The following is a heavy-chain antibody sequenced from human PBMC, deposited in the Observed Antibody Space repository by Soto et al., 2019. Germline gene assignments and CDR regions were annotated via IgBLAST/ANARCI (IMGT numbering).Heavy chain of an antibody. V-gene: IGHV3-30*18. CDR3: AKDAERSESSGYYPTWAGFDL. Sequence: QVQLVESGGGVVQPGRSLRLSCAASGFSFSNYGMHWVRQAPGKGLEWVAVISFDGSNKFYADSVKGRFTISRDNSRNTLYLQMKSRRGEDAAVYHCAKDAERSESSGYYPTWAGFDLWGQGTLVAVSP. CDR2: ISFDGSNK. J-gene: IGHJ5*02. CDR1: GFSFSNYG. D-gene: IGHD3-22*01.